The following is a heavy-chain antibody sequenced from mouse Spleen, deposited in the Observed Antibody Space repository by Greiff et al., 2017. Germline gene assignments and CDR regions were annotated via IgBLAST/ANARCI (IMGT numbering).Heavy chain of an antibody. D-gene: IGHD2-12*01. CDR2: IYPGSGST. Sequence: QVQLQQPGAELVKPGASVKMSCKASGYTFTSYWITWVKQRPGQGLAWIGDIYPGSGSTNYNEKFKSKATLTVDTSSSTAYMQLSSLTSEDSAVYYCARYDGYYAMDYWGQGTSVTVSS. CDR1: GYTFTSYW. V-gene: IGHV1-55*01. J-gene: IGHJ4*01. CDR3: ARYDGYYAMDY.